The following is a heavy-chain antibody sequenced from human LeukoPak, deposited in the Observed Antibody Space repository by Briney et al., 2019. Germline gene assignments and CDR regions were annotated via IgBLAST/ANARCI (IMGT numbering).Heavy chain of an antibody. CDR1: GLTVSNHW. V-gene: IGHV3-7*01. CDR3: ARDGRWLAEGAFDI. Sequence: GGSLRLSCVASGLTVSNHWMSWVRQAPGKGLEWVANIREERGQEYYVDSVKGRFTISKNSAKNSLYLQMNSLRAEDTAVYYCARDGRWLAEGAFDIWGQGTMVTVSS. J-gene: IGHJ3*02. D-gene: IGHD6-19*01. CDR2: IREERGQE.